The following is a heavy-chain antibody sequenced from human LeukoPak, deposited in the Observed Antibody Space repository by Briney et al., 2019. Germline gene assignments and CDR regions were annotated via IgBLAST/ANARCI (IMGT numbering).Heavy chain of an antibody. V-gene: IGHV3-11*03. CDR3: ARHYYPGGAFDI. J-gene: IGHJ3*02. CDR2: IGSSGSYT. Sequence: GGSLRLSCAASGITFSDYYMSWIRQAPGKGLEWVSYIGSSGSYTNYADSVKGRFTISRDNAKNSLYLQMNSLRAEDTAVYYCARHYYPGGAFDIWGQGTMVTVSS. D-gene: IGHD1-26*01. CDR1: GITFSDYY.